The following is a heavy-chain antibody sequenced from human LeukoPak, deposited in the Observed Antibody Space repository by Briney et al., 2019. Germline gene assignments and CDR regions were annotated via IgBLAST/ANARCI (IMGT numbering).Heavy chain of an antibody. V-gene: IGHV4-30-2*01. D-gene: IGHD6-13*01. CDR3: ASVPAAAHRGYFDC. CDR2: FYHSRST. CDR1: GDSVNSGAYS. J-gene: IGHJ4*02. Sequence: SETLSLTCAVSGDSVNSGAYSWSWIRQPPGKGLEWIGYFYHSRSTYYNPSLKSRVPISVDRSKNQFSLKLESVTAADTGVYYCASVPAAAHRGYFDCLGQGTLVTDSS.